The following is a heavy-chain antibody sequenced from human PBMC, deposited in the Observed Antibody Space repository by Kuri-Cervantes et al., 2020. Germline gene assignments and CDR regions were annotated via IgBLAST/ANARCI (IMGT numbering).Heavy chain of an antibody. CDR2: INHSGST. Sequence: ESLKISCAVYGGSFSGYYWSWIRQPPGKGLEWIGEINHSGSTNYNPSLKSRVTISVDTSKNQFSLKLSSVTAADTAVYYCARGRWADYWGQGTLVTVSS. J-gene: IGHJ4*02. CDR3: ARGRWADY. CDR1: GGSFSGYY. V-gene: IGHV4-34*01. D-gene: IGHD3-16*01.